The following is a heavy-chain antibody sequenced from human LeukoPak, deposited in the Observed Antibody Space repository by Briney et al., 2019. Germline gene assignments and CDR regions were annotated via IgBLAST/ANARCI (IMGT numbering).Heavy chain of an antibody. CDR3: ARDFGWRFDY. V-gene: IGHV3-48*02. D-gene: IGHD3-16*01. CDR1: GFTFSSDS. J-gene: IGHJ4*02. CDR2: ISSSSSTI. Sequence: GGSLRLSCAGSGFTFSSDSMNWVRRAPGKGLEWISYISSSSSTIYYADSVKGRFTISRDNAKNSLYLQMNSLRDEDTAVYYCARDFGWRFDYWGQGTLVTVSS.